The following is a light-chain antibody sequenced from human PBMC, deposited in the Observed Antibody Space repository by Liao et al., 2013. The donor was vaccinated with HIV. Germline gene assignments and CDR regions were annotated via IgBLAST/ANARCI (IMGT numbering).Light chain of an antibody. J-gene: IGLJ2*01. CDR1: NIGSKT. Sequence: SYVMTQPPSVSVAPGKTARITCGGNNIGSKTVHWYQQKPGQAPVLVIYDDTDRPSGIPERFSGSNSENTATLTISRVEAGDEAGYYCQVWDSRSYHGTFGGGTNLTVL. V-gene: IGLV3-21*04. CDR2: DDT. CDR3: QVWDSRSYHGT.